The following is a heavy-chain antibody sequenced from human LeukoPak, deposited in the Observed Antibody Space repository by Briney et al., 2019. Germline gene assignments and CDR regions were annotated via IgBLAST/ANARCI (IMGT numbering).Heavy chain of an antibody. CDR3: ARGPARGTLDY. Sequence: PSETLSLTCTVSGGSISSGSYYWSWIRQPAGKGLEWIGRIYTSGSTNYNPSLKSRVTISVDTSKNQFSLKLSSVTAADTAVYYCARGPARGTLDYWGQGTLVTVSS. CDR2: IYTSGST. D-gene: IGHD3-16*01. J-gene: IGHJ4*02. CDR1: GGSISSGSYY. V-gene: IGHV4-61*02.